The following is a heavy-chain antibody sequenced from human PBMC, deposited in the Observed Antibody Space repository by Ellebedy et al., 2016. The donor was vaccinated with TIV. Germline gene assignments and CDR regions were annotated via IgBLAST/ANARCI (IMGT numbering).Heavy chain of an antibody. J-gene: IGHJ5*01. V-gene: IGHV3-74*01. CDR2: INSDESST. D-gene: IGHD3-16*01. CDR1: GFTLSNYW. CDR3: ARGGLGYDS. Sequence: GESLKISCAASGFTLSNYWMHWVRQAPGKGLVWVSRINSDESSTSYADSVKGRFTISRDNAKNTLYLQMNSLRVEDTAVYYCARGGLGYDSWGQGTLVTVSS.